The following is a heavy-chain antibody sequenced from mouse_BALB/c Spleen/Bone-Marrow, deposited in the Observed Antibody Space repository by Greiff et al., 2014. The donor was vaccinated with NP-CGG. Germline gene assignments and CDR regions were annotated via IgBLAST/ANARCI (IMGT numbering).Heavy chain of an antibody. V-gene: IGHV1-9*01. Sequence: VMLVESGAELMKPGASVKISCKATGYTFSSYWIEWVKQRPGQGLEWIGEILPGSGNTNYNENFKGEATFTADTSSNTAYMQLSSLTSEDSAVYYCARRLLYYFDYWGQGTTLTVSP. D-gene: IGHD1-2*01. CDR3: ARRLLYYFDY. CDR1: GYTFSSYW. CDR2: ILPGSGNT. J-gene: IGHJ2*01.